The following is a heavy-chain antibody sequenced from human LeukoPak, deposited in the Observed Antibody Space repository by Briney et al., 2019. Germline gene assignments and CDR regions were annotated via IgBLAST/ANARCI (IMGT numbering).Heavy chain of an antibody. Sequence: ASVKVSCKASGYTFTGYYMHWIRQAPGHGLEWMAWINPNSGGTNSAQKFQGRATMTRDTSISTAYMELSSLTFDDTAVYYCGRGTIAVVAADLRTDQWGQGTLVIVSS. CDR1: GYTFTGYY. D-gene: IGHD2-15*01. CDR3: GRGTIAVVAADLRTDQ. J-gene: IGHJ4*02. CDR2: INPNSGGT. V-gene: IGHV1-2*02.